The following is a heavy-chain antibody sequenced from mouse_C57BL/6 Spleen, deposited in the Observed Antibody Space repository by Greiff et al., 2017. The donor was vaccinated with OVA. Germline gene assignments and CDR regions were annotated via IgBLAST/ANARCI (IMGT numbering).Heavy chain of an antibody. CDR1: GYTFTSSW. V-gene: IGHV1-64*01. CDR2: IHPNSGST. Sequence: VQLQQPGAELVKPGASVTLSCKASGYTFTSSWMHWVKQRPGQGLEWIGMIHPNSGSTNYNEKFKSKATLTVDKSSSTAYMQLSSLTSEDSAVYYCAFNDWYFDVWGTGTTVTVSS. J-gene: IGHJ1*03. CDR3: AFNDWYFDV.